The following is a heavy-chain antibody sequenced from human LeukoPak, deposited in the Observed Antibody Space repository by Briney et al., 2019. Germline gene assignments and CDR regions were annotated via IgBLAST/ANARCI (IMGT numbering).Heavy chain of an antibody. CDR2: ISWNSGSI. CDR3: AKDIEDRPIEPRRPAAFDI. D-gene: IGHD1-26*01. Sequence: GRSLRLSCAASGFTFDDYAMHWVRQAPGKGLEWVSGISWNSGSIGYADSVKGRFTISRDNAKNSLYLQMNSLRAEDTALYYCAKDIEDRPIEPRRPAAFDIWGQGTMVTVSS. V-gene: IGHV3-9*01. J-gene: IGHJ3*02. CDR1: GFTFDDYA.